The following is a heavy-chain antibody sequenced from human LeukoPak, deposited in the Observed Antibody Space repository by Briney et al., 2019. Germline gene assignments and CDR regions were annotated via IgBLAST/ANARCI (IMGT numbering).Heavy chain of an antibody. CDR1: GGSFSGYY. Sequence: SETLSLTCAVYGGSFSGYYWSWIRQPPGKGLEWIGEINHSGSTNYNPSLKSRVTISVDTSKNQFSLKLSSVTAADTAVYYCARSTPSLPGLVERKDAFDIWGQGTMVTVSS. J-gene: IGHJ3*02. CDR2: INHSGST. V-gene: IGHV4-34*01. D-gene: IGHD6-6*01. CDR3: ARSTPSLPGLVERKDAFDI.